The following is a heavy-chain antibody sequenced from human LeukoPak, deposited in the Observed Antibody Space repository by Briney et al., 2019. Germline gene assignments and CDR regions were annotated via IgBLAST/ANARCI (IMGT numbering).Heavy chain of an antibody. CDR1: GFTFSTYN. J-gene: IGHJ5*02. CDR2: ITSSSSYI. CDR3: ARRVHDYGGNYWFDP. V-gene: IGHV3-21*04. D-gene: IGHD4-23*01. Sequence: PGGSLRLSCAASGFTFSTYNMNWVRHAPGKGLEWISSITSSSSYIYYADSVKGRFTISRDNAKNSLYLQMNSLRAEDTAVYYCARRVHDYGGNYWFDPWGQGTLVTVSS.